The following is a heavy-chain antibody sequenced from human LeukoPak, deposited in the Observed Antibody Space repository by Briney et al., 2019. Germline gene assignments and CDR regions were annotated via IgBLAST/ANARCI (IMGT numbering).Heavy chain of an antibody. CDR1: GFTFSTKS. D-gene: IGHD3-22*01. CDR3: ARDYVDTANYYDSSGLDY. V-gene: IGHV3-48*01. CDR2: ITADSGTT. J-gene: IGHJ4*02. Sequence: SGGSLRLSCAVSGFTFSTKSMNWVRQAPGKGLEWVSYITADSGTTYYADSVKGRFTISRDNAKNSLYLQMNSLRAEDTAVYYCARDYVDTANYYDSSGLDYWGQGTLVTVSS.